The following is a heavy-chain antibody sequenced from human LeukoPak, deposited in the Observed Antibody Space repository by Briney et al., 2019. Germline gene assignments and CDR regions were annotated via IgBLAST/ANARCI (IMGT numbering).Heavy chain of an antibody. D-gene: IGHD6-6*01. CDR1: GGSISSYY. J-gene: IGHJ1*01. Sequence: PSETLSLTCTVSGGSISSYYWSWIRQPAGKGLEWIGRIYTSGSTNYNPSLKSRVTISVDTSKNQFSLKLSSVTAADTAVYYCARGSAQLEFIAEIEYFQHWGQGTLVTVSS. CDR2: IYTSGST. V-gene: IGHV4-4*07. CDR3: ARGSAQLEFIAEIEYFQH.